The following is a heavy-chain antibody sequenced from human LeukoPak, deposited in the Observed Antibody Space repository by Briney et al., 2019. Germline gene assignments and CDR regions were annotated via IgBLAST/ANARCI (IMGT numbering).Heavy chain of an antibody. J-gene: IGHJ5*02. V-gene: IGHV1-18*01. D-gene: IGHD6-13*01. CDR2: ISAYNGNT. Sequence: GASVKVSCKASGYTFTSYGISWVRQAPGQGLEWMGWISAYNGNTNYAQKLQGRVTMTTDTSTSTAYMELRSLRSDDTAVYYCARVGSSSWQENWFDPWGQGTLVTVSS. CDR1: GYTFTSYG. CDR3: ARVGSSSWQENWFDP.